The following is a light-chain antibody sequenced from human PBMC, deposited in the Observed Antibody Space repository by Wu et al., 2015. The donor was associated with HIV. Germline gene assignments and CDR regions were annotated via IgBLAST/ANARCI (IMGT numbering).Light chain of an antibody. J-gene: IGKJ2*01. CDR3: QQYNNWPRHT. CDR2: HAS. Sequence: EIVMTQSPATLSVSPGERATLSCRASQSVSSDLAWYQQKPGQAPRLLIYHASTRATGVPARFSGSGSGTDFTLTIDSLQSEDFAIYYCQQYNNWPRHTFGQGTKLEI. V-gene: IGKV3-15*01. CDR1: QSVSSD.